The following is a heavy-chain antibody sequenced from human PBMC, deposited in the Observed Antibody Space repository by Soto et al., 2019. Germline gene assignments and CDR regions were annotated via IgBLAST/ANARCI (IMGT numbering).Heavy chain of an antibody. D-gene: IGHD2-21*02. CDR1: GGSISSYY. Sequence: SETLSLTCTVSGGSISSYYWSWVRQPPGKGLEWIGYIYYSGSTNYNPSLKSRVTISVDTSKNQFSLKLSSVTAADTAVYYCARGEGCGGDCYGGTYYYYGMDVWGQGTTVTVSS. CDR3: ARGEGCGGDCYGGTYYYYGMDV. J-gene: IGHJ6*02. V-gene: IGHV4-59*01. CDR2: IYYSGST.